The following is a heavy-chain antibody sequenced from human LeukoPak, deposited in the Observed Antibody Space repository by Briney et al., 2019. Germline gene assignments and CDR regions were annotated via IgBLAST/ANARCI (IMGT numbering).Heavy chain of an antibody. CDR2: ISYDGINK. Sequence: PGRSLRLSCAASGFTFSSYAMHWVRQAPGKGLEWVAVISYDGINKYYRDSVRGRFIISRDNSKNTVYLQMNSLRAEDTAVYYCAALYTSSWDLIDYWGQGTLVTVSS. D-gene: IGHD6-13*01. CDR3: AALYTSSWDLIDY. J-gene: IGHJ4*02. V-gene: IGHV3-30*04. CDR1: GFTFSSYA.